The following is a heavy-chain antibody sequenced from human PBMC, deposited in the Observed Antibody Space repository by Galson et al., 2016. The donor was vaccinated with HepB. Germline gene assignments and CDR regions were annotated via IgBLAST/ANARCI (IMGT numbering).Heavy chain of an antibody. V-gene: IGHV3-23*01. Sequence: SLRLSCAVSGFTFTTYAMGWVRQVPGKGLEWVSTLSHTADSTYYADSVKGRFTISRDISKNTLYLHMNSLRAGDTAMCYCVKEGGAYSRGGYFDYWGQGTLVTVSS. D-gene: IGHD4-11*01. J-gene: IGHJ1*01. CDR3: VKEGGAYSRGGYFDY. CDR1: GFTFTTYA. CDR2: LSHTADST.